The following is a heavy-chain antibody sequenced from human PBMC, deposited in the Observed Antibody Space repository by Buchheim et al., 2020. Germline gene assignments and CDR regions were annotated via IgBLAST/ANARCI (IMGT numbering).Heavy chain of an antibody. CDR3: AKDSSPAVGP. J-gene: IGHJ5*02. CDR1: GFTFSSYG. Sequence: QVQLVESGGGVVQPGRSLRLSCAASGFTFSSYGMHWVRQAPGKGLEWVAFISYDGSTIYYADSVKGRFTISRDNSKNTLYLQMNSLRAKDTAVYYCAKDSSPAVGPWGQGTL. D-gene: IGHD6-25*01. CDR2: ISYDGSTI. V-gene: IGHV3-30*18.